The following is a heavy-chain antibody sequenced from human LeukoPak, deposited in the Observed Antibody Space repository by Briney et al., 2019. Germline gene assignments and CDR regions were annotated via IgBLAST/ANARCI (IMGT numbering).Heavy chain of an antibody. J-gene: IGHJ5*02. Sequence: SETLSLTCTVSGGSISDYYWSWIRQVPGKGLEWIGEVNHSGSTNYNPSLKSRVTISVDTSKNHFSLKLSSVTAADTAVYYCARGLRRRTMIAVPRRALWFDPWGQGTLVTVSS. CDR3: ARGLRRRTMIAVPRRALWFDP. CDR2: VNHSGST. CDR1: GGSISDYY. V-gene: IGHV4-34*01. D-gene: IGHD3-22*01.